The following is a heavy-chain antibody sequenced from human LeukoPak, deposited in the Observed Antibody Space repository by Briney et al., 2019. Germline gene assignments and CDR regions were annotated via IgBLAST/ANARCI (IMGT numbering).Heavy chain of an antibody. CDR1: GFTFSSYA. V-gene: IGHV3-23*01. CDR3: AKDREYSGSYRPGPTRYYYGMDV. D-gene: IGHD1-26*01. J-gene: IGHJ6*02. CDR2: ISGTGGNT. Sequence: GGSLRLSCAASGFTFSSYAMSWVRQAPGKGLEWVSGISGTGGNTYYRDSVKGRFTISRDNSKNTLYLQMNSLRAEDTAVFYCAKDREYSGSYRPGPTRYYYGMDVWGQGTTVTVSS.